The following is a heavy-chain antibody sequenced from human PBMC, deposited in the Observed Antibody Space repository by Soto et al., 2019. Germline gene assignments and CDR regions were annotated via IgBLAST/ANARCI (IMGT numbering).Heavy chain of an antibody. CDR2: IYPADSDI. CDR1: GYNFTNYW. J-gene: IGHJ1*01. Sequence: GESLKISCKGSGYNFTNYWIGWVRQMPGKGLEWMGIIYPADSDIRSSPSFQGRVTMTRDTSTSTVYMELSSLRSEDTAVYYCAREYRIAVTWTFQHWGQGTLVTVSS. V-gene: IGHV5-51*01. CDR3: AREYRIAVTWTFQH. D-gene: IGHD6-19*01.